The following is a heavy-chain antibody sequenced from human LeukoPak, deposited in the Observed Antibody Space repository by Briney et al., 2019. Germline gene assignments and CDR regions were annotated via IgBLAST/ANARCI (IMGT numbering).Heavy chain of an antibody. CDR2: ISGSGGST. J-gene: IGHJ6*02. Sequence: GGSLRLSCAASGFTFSSYAMSWVRQAPGKGLEWVSAISGSGGSTYYADPVKGRFTISRDNSKNTLYLQMNSLRAEDTAVYYCAKDDLGANYYYYGMDVWGQGTTVTVSS. CDR1: GFTFSSYA. D-gene: IGHD3-16*01. V-gene: IGHV3-23*01. CDR3: AKDDLGANYYYYGMDV.